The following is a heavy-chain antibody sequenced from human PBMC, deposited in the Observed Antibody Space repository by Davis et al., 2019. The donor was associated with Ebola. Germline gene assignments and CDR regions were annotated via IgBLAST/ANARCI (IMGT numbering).Heavy chain of an antibody. Sequence: GESLKISCAASGFTFSSYWMSWVRQAPGKGLEWVANIKQDGSEKYYVDSVKGRFTISRDNAKNSLYLQMNSLRAEDTAVYYCAREVRGSGWYGDYWGQGTLVTVSS. D-gene: IGHD6-19*01. CDR3: AREVRGSGWYGDY. CDR2: IKQDGSEK. CDR1: GFTFSSYW. J-gene: IGHJ4*02. V-gene: IGHV3-7*03.